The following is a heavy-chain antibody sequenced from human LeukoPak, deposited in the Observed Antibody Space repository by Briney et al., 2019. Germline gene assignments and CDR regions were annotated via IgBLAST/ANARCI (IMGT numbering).Heavy chain of an antibody. V-gene: IGHV3-23*01. J-gene: IGHJ6*04. CDR2: ISGSGGTT. Sequence: GGSLRLSCVASGFTFSSYAMSWVRQAPGKGLEWVSAISGSGGTTYYADSVKGRLTISRDNSKNTLFLQMNSLRAEDTAVYYCAKHYYDFWSASYYVDAWGKGTTVTVSS. D-gene: IGHD3-3*01. CDR3: AKHYYDFWSASYYVDA. CDR1: GFTFSSYA.